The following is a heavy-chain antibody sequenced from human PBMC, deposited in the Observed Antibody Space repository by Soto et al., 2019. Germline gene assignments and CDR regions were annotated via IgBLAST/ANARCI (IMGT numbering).Heavy chain of an antibody. V-gene: IGHV1-2*02. J-gene: IGHJ4*02. CDR3: ARDTPTYSSSSDDDC. D-gene: IGHD6-6*01. CDR2: IDPESGGT. Sequence: ASVKVSCKASGYTFTGYYIHWVRQAPGQGLEWMGWIDPESGGTNYAEKFQGRVTMTSDTSINTVYMEVGRLRFDDTAIYYCARDTPTYSSSSDDDCWGQGNLVTVSS. CDR1: GYTFTGYY.